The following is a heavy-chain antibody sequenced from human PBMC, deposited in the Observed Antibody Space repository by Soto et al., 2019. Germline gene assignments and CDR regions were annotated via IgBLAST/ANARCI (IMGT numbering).Heavy chain of an antibody. CDR2: IYYSGYT. V-gene: IGHV4-39*07. CDR3: ARDLWGYCGTDCYPLDV. Sequence: PSETLSLTCTVSGGSISSSSYYWGWIRQPPGKGLEWIGSIYYSGYTYYNPSLKSRVTISVDTSKNQFSLKLNSVTAADTAVYYCARDLWGYCGTDCYPLDVWGQGTTVT. J-gene: IGHJ6*02. D-gene: IGHD2-21*02. CDR1: GGSISSSSYY.